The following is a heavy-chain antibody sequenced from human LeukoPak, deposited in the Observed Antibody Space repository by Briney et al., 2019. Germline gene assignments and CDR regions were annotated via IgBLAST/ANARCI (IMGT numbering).Heavy chain of an antibody. CDR2: ITATVATT. D-gene: IGHD3-22*01. Sequence: GGSLRLSCAASGFSFITYGMSWVRQAPGKGLEWDSDITATVATTYYADSVRGRFTISRDNSKNTLYLEMNNLRADDTAVYYCVKPNYYDSSGYYWGQGTLVSVSS. J-gene: IGHJ4*02. CDR1: GFSFITYG. CDR3: VKPNYYDSSGYY. V-gene: IGHV3-23*01.